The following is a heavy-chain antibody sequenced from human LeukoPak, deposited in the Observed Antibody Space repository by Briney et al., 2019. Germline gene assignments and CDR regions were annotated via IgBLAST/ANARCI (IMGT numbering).Heavy chain of an antibody. CDR2: ISSDGGSP. CDR3: AREYCSGGRCQYYFDY. D-gene: IGHD2-15*01. Sequence: PGGSLRLSCAASGFTFSSYAMRWVRQAPGKGLEYVSGISSDGGSPFHVNSVKGRFTISRDNSKDTLYLQMGSLRAEDMAVYYRAREYCSGGRCQYYFDYWGQGTLVTVSS. V-gene: IGHV3-64*01. J-gene: IGHJ4*02. CDR1: GFTFSSYA.